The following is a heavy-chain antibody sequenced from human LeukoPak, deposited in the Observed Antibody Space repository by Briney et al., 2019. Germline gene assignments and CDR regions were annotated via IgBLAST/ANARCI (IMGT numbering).Heavy chain of an antibody. Sequence: GGSLRLSCSASGFPLSTYAMSWVRQPPGKGPEWVSSFSGNGGATYYADSVKGRFTISRDNSKSTLYLQMNSLRVEDTAVHYCATRGTYISWGPGTLVTVSS. CDR2: FSGNGGAT. V-gene: IGHV3-23*01. CDR3: ATRGTYIS. CDR1: GFPLSTYA. J-gene: IGHJ5*02. D-gene: IGHD1-26*01.